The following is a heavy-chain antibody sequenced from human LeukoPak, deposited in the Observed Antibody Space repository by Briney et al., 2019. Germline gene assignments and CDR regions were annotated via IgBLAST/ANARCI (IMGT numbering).Heavy chain of an antibody. CDR3: ARVLSNSGSYYFDY. CDR1: GGSIGSSNW. CDR2: IYHSGST. V-gene: IGHV4-4*02. Sequence: PSGTLSLTCAVSGGSIGSSNWWSWVRQPPGKGLEWIGEIYHSGSTNYNPSLKSRVTISVDKSKNQFSLKLSSVTAADTAVYYCARVLSNSGSYYFDYWGQGTLVTVSS. J-gene: IGHJ4*02. D-gene: IGHD1-26*01.